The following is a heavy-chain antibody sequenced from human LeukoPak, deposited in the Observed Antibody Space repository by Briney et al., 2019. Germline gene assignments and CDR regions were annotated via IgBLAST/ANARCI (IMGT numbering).Heavy chain of an antibody. V-gene: IGHV4-59*01. Sequence: SETLSLTCTVSGGSISSYYWSWIRQPPGKGLEWIAYISDIGSINYNPSLKSRVTISVDTSKTQFSLKLSSVTAADTAVYYCAREVAAAGMIWFDPWGQGTLVTVSS. CDR2: ISDIGSI. J-gene: IGHJ5*02. D-gene: IGHD6-13*01. CDR1: GGSISSYY. CDR3: AREVAAAGMIWFDP.